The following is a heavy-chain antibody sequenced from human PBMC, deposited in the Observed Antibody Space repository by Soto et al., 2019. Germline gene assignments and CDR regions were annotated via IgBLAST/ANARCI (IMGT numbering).Heavy chain of an antibody. V-gene: IGHV3-30-3*01. CDR2: ISYDGSNK. Sequence: GGSLRLSCAASGFIFSGYAMHWVRQAPGKGLEWVALISYDGSNKYYADSVKGRFTISRDSSKNTMYLQMNSLRPEDTAVFFCARGSGGYSYYGMDVWGQGTTVTVSS. J-gene: IGHJ6*02. D-gene: IGHD3-16*01. CDR1: GFIFSGYA. CDR3: ARGSGGYSYYGMDV.